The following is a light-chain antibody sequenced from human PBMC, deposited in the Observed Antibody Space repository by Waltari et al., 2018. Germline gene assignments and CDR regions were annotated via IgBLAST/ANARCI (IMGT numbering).Light chain of an antibody. V-gene: IGKV3-20*01. CDR2: GAS. CDR3: QQYGSSGT. J-gene: IGKJ2*01. Sequence: EIVLTQSPGTLSLSPGERATLSCRASQSVASIYLAWYQQKTGQAPRLLLYGASSRATGIPDRFSGSGSGTDFTLTISRLEPEDFAVYYCQQYGSSGTFGQGTKLEIK. CDR1: QSVASIY.